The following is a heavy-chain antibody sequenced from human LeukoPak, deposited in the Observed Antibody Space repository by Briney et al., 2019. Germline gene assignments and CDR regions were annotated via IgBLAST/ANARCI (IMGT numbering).Heavy chain of an antibody. J-gene: IGHJ4*02. CDR1: GYTFTGYY. CDR2: INPNSGGT. D-gene: IGHD2-2*01. V-gene: IGHV1-2*02. Sequence: ASVKVSCKASGYTFTGYYMHWVRQAPGQGLEWMGWINPNSGGTNYAQKFQGRVTMTRDTPISTAYMELSRLRSDDTAVYYCARVVGYCSSTSRYGQRYYFDCWGQGTLVTVSS. CDR3: ARVVGYCSSTSRYGQRYYFDC.